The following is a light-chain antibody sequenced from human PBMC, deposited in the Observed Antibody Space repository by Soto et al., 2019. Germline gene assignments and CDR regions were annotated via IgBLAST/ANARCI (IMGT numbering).Light chain of an antibody. J-gene: IGLJ2*01. Sequence: QSVLTQPPSVSAAPGQKVTISCSGSSSNIGNNYVSWYRQLPGTAPRLLIYDNNKRPSGIPDRFSGSKSGTSATLDITGLQTGDEADYYCGTWDSSFFGGIFGGGTKLTVL. CDR3: GTWDSSFFGGI. V-gene: IGLV1-51*01. CDR1: SSNIGNNY. CDR2: DNN.